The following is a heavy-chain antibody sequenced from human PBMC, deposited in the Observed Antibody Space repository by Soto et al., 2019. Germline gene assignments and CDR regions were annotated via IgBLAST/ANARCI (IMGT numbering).Heavy chain of an antibody. D-gene: IGHD3-22*01. CDR3: ARHATFIVVPISAVSRSY. Sequence: ATVKVSCKATGYTFASYYMHWVRQAPGQGLEWMGIINPSGGSTSYAQKLQGRVTMTRXXXXXXVXMXLXXXXSEETAVYFSARHATFIVVPISAVSRSYWG. J-gene: IGHJ4*01. CDR2: INPSGGST. CDR1: GYTFASYY. V-gene: IGHV1-46*01.